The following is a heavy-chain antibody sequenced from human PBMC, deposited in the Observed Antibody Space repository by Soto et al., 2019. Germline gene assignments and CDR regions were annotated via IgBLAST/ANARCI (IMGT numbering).Heavy chain of an antibody. V-gene: IGHV3-30*18. CDR3: AKDKENGEYDTTRPTDY. CDR2: ISYDGYSR. Sequence: PGGSLRLSCAASGFTFSSYGMHWVRQAPGKGLEWVAVISYDGYSRSYADSVKGRSTISRDNSKDTLYLQMDSLRPEDTAVYYCAKDKENGEYDTTRPTDYWGQGTLVTVSS. D-gene: IGHD2-8*01. J-gene: IGHJ4*02. CDR1: GFTFSSYG.